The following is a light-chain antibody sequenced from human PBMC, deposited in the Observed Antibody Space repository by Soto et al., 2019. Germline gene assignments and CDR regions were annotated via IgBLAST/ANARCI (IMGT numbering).Light chain of an antibody. V-gene: IGKV1-5*01. Sequence: DIQMTQSPSTLSASVGDRVTITCRASQSIASWLAWYQQKPGKAPSLLIYDASSLESGVPSRFSGSGYGTEFTITTISLLPDDFATYYRQQYNIYSVTFGQGSKVEIK. J-gene: IGKJ1*01. CDR2: DAS. CDR3: QQYNIYSVT. CDR1: QSIASW.